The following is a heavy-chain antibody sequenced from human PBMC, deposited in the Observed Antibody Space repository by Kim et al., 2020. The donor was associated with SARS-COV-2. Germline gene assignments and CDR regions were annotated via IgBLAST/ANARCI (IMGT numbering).Heavy chain of an antibody. CDR2: MNQDETEK. CDR3: ARDSGPNTFDH. V-gene: IGHV3-7*03. CDR1: GFMFSSYG. J-gene: IGHJ4*02. Sequence: GGSLRLSCAASGFMFSSYGIIWVRQAPGKGLEWVAIMNQDETEKHYVDSVKGRFTISRDNAKNSLFLQMDSLRAEDTAVYYCARDSGPNTFDHWGQGTPVTVSS.